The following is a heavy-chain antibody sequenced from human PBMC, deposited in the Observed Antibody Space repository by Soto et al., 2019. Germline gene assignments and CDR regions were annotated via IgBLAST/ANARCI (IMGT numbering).Heavy chain of an antibody. J-gene: IGHJ3*02. D-gene: IGHD3-3*01. CDR1: GFTFSSYS. V-gene: IGHV3-21*01. CDR3: ALLDFWSGYYDAFDI. Sequence: PGGSLRLSCAASGFTFSSYSMNWVRQAPGKGLEWVSSISSSGSYIYYADSVKGRFTISRDNAKNSLYLQMNSLRAEDTAVYYCALLDFWSGYYDAFDIWGQGTMVTVSS. CDR2: ISSSGSYI.